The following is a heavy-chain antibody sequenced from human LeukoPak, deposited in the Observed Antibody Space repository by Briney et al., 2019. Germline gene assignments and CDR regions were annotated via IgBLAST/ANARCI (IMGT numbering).Heavy chain of an antibody. CDR2: IYSGGST. CDR3: ARLRDSSGYYVDY. V-gene: IGHV3-66*01. D-gene: IGHD3-22*01. Sequence: GGSLRLSCAASGFTVSSNYMSWVRQAPGKGLEWVSVIYSGGSTYYADSVKGRFTVSRDNSKNTLYLQMNSLRAEDTAVYYCARLRDSSGYYVDYWRQGTLVTVSS. J-gene: IGHJ4*02. CDR1: GFTVSSNY.